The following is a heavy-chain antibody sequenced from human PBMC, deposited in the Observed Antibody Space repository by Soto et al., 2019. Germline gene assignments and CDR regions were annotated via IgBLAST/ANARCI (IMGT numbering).Heavy chain of an antibody. D-gene: IGHD2-2*02. CDR1: GFTFDDYA. V-gene: IGHV3-9*01. Sequence: EVQLVESGGGLVQPGRSLRLSCAASGFTFDDYAMHWVRQAPGKGLEWVSGISWNSGSIGYADSVKGRFTISRDNAKNTLYLKMNRLRAENTALYYCAKDISCTSTRCYTGGGHYYYGMDVWGQGTTVTVSS. J-gene: IGHJ6*02. CDR2: ISWNSGSI. CDR3: AKDISCTSTRCYTGGGHYYYGMDV.